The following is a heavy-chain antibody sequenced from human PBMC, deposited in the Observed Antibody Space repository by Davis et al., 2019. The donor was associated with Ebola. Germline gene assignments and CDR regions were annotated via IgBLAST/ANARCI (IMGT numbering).Heavy chain of an antibody. V-gene: IGHV1-2*06. CDR3: ARDRALGELSLSPGY. J-gene: IGHJ4*02. CDR1: GYTFTGYY. D-gene: IGHD3-16*02. Sequence: AASVKVSCKASGYTFTGYYMHWVRQAPGQGLEWMGRINPNSGGTNYAQKFQGRVTMTRDTSISTAYMELNRLRSDDTAVFFCARDRALGELSLSPGYWGQGTLVTVSS. CDR2: INPNSGGT.